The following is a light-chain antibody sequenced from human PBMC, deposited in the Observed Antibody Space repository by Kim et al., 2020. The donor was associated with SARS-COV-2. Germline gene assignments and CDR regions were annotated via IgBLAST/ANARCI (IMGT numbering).Light chain of an antibody. Sequence: DIQMTQSPSTLSASVGDRVTITCRASQSITNWLAWYQQKPGKAPKLLIYKASSLESGVPSRFSGSGSGTEFTLTISSLQPADFATYHCQQYNSYPYTFGQGTKLEI. J-gene: IGKJ2*01. CDR1: QSITNW. CDR3: QQYNSYPYT. V-gene: IGKV1-5*03. CDR2: KAS.